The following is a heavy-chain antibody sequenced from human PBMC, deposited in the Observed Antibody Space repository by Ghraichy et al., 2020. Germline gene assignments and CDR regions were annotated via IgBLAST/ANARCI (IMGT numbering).Heavy chain of an antibody. Sequence: GGSLRLSCAASGFTFSSYAMHWVRQAPGKGLEWVAVISYDGSNKYYADSVKGRFTISRDNSKNTLYLQMNSLRAEDTAVYYCARGGEWIQPGVGDYWGQGTLVTVSS. V-gene: IGHV3-30*04. CDR2: ISYDGSNK. CDR3: ARGGEWIQPGVGDY. J-gene: IGHJ4*02. CDR1: GFTFSSYA. D-gene: IGHD5-18*01.